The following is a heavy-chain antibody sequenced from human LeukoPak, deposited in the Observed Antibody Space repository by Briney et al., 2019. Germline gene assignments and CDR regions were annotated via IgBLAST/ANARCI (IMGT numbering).Heavy chain of an antibody. J-gene: IGHJ4*02. CDR1: GFTFSSYE. CDR3: ARDRVIQLWSYLDY. CDR2: ISSSGSTI. Sequence: PGGSLRLSCEASGFTFSSYEMNWVRQAPGMGLEWVSYISSSGSTIYYADSVKGRFTISRDNAKNSLYLQMNSLRAEDTAVYYCARDRVIQLWSYLDYWGQGTLVTVSS. V-gene: IGHV3-48*03. D-gene: IGHD5-18*01.